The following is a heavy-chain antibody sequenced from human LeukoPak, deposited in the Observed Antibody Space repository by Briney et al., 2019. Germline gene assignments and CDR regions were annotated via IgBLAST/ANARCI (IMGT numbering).Heavy chain of an antibody. D-gene: IGHD1-7*01. CDR1: GFTFSSYS. J-gene: IGHJ4*02. V-gene: IGHV3-21*01. CDR2: ISSSSSYI. Sequence: PGGSLRLSCAASGFTFSSYSMSWVRQAPGKGLEWVSSISSSSSYIYYADSVKGRFTISRDNAKNSLYLQMNSLRAEDTAAYYCGLELQARLVDYWGQGTLVTVSS. CDR3: GLELQARLVDY.